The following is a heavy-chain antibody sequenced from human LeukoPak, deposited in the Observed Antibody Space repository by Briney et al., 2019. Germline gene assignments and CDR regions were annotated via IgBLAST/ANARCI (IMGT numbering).Heavy chain of an antibody. V-gene: IGHV3-7*01. J-gene: IGHJ4*02. D-gene: IGHD6-19*01. Sequence: PGGSLRLSCAASGFTFSSYWMSWVRQAPGKGLEWVANIKQDGSEKYYVDSVKGRFAISRDNAKNSLYLQMNSLRAEDTAVYYCARDPYSSGWYSENDYWGQGTLVTVSS. CDR3: ARDPYSSGWYSENDY. CDR2: IKQDGSEK. CDR1: GFTFSSYW.